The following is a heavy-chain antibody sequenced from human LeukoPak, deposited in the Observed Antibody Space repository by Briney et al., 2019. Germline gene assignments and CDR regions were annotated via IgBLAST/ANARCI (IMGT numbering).Heavy chain of an antibody. CDR3: ARQTGYLAY. J-gene: IGHJ4*02. V-gene: IGHV4-59*08. Sequence: SETLSLTCTVSGGSIGDYYWSWIRQPPGKGLEWIGYLYYSRNTNYSPSLKSRVTISADTSKTQVYLKLSSVTAADTAVYFCARQTGYLAYWGQGTLVTVSS. D-gene: IGHD3-9*01. CDR1: GGSIGDYY. CDR2: LYYSRNT.